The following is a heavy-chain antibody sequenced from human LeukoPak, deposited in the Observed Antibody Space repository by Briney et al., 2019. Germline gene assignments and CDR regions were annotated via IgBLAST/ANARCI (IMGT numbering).Heavy chain of an antibody. D-gene: IGHD1-26*01. CDR2: ISGSGGST. Sequence: GGSLRLSCAASGFTFSSYGMSWVRQAPGKGLEWVSAISGSGGSTYYADSVKGRFTISRDNSKNTLYLQMNSLRAEDTAVYYCAKDLHSGSYNNWFDPWGQGTLVTVSS. J-gene: IGHJ5*02. V-gene: IGHV3-23*01. CDR1: GFTFSSYG. CDR3: AKDLHSGSYNNWFDP.